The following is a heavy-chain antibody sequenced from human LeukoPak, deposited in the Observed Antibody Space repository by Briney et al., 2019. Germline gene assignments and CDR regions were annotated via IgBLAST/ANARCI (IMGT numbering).Heavy chain of an antibody. CDR1: GFTFSSYG. Sequence: GGSLRLSCAASGFTFSSYGMHWVRQAPGKGLEWVAFIRYDGSNKYYADSVKGRFTISRDNSKNTLYLQMNSLRAEDTAVYYCAKERGAAAGLPDYWGQGTLVTVSS. V-gene: IGHV3-30*02. CDR2: IRYDGSNK. CDR3: AKERGAAAGLPDY. D-gene: IGHD6-13*01. J-gene: IGHJ4*02.